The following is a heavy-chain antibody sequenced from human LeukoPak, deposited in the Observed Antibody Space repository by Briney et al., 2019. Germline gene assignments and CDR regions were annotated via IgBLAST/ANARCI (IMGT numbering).Heavy chain of an antibody. V-gene: IGHV3-21*01. CDR3: ARDSGSGGYYYYGMDV. CDR2: ISSSSSYI. CDR1: GFTFSSYS. D-gene: IGHD5-12*01. J-gene: IGHJ6*02. Sequence: PGGSLRLSCAASGFTFSSYSMNWVRQAPGKGLEWVSSISSSSSYIYYADSVKGRFTISRDNAKNSLYLQMNSLRAEDTAVYYCARDSGSGGYYYYGMDVWGQGTTVTVSS.